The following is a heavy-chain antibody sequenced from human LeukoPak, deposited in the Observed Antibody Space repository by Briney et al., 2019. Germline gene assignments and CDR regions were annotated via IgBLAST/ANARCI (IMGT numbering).Heavy chain of an antibody. CDR2: TYYGSKWYN. D-gene: IGHD6-19*01. J-gene: IGHJ4*02. CDR1: GDSVSSKNGA. Sequence: SQTLSLTCVVSGDSVSSKNGAWNWLRQSPSRGLEGLGRTYYGSKWYNDYAESMEGRMTISQDTSKNQYSLHLTSVTPDDTAVYYCARDFGTTGWHTFDYWGQGTLVTVSS. CDR3: ARDFGTTGWHTFDY. V-gene: IGHV6-1*01.